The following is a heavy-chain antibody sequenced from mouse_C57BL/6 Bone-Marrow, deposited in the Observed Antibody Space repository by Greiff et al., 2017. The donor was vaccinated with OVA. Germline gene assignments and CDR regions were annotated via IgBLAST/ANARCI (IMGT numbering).Heavy chain of an antibody. V-gene: IGHV3-6*01. Sequence: ESGPGLVKPSQSLSLSCSVTGYSITSGYFWNWIRQSPGNKLEWMGYISYDGSNNYNHSLKNRISITRDTSKNQFFLKLNSLTTEDTAAYYCGREGKGYFEGWGTGTTVTVSS. CDR1: GYSITSGYF. J-gene: IGHJ1*03. D-gene: IGHD2-1*01. CDR2: ISYDGSN. CDR3: GREGKGYFEG.